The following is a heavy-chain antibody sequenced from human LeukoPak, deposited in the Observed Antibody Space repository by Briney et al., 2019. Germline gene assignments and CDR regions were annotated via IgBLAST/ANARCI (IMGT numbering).Heavy chain of an antibody. CDR2: IKSKTDGGTT. Sequence: GGSLRLSCAASGFTFSNAWMSWVRQAPGKGLEWVGRIKSKTDGGTTDYAATVKGRFTISRDDSKNTLYLQMNSLKTEDTAVYYCTTARQRWLVTGSVSNYWGQGTLVTVSS. J-gene: IGHJ4*02. CDR1: GFTFSNAW. D-gene: IGHD6-19*01. V-gene: IGHV3-15*01. CDR3: TTARQRWLVTGSVSNY.